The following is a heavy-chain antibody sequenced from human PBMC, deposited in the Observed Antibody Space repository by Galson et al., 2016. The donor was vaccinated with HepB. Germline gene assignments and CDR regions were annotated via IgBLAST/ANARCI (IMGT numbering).Heavy chain of an antibody. CDR2: IYYRGST. D-gene: IGHD6-25*01. CDR3: ARGGGSLDYYFDY. J-gene: IGHJ4*02. Sequence: TLSLTCTVSGGSINSGGHYWSWIRQLPGAGLEWIGFIYYRGSTYYTSSPKSRVNISIDTSKTQFSLNLNTVTAADTAVYYCARGGGSLDYYFDYWGQGTPVTVSS. V-gene: IGHV4-31*03. CDR1: GGSINSGGHY.